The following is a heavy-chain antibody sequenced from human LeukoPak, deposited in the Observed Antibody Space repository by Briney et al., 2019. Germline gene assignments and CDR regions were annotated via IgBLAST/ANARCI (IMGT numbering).Heavy chain of an antibody. D-gene: IGHD3-22*01. J-gene: IGHJ4*02. Sequence: GGSLRLSCAASGFTFSNYWMHWLRQAPGKGLVWVSRINSDGSSTSNADSVKGRFTISRDNAKNTLYLQMNSLRAEDTAVYYCARDPSYYDSSGCDYWGQGTLVTASS. CDR1: GFTFSNYW. CDR3: ARDPSYYDSSGCDY. CDR2: INSDGSST. V-gene: IGHV3-74*01.